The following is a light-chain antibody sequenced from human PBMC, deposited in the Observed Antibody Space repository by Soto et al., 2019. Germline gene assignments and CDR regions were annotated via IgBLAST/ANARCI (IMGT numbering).Light chain of an antibody. CDR1: QTISSW. J-gene: IGKJ1*01. Sequence: DIQMTQSPSTLSGSVGDRVTITCRASQTISSWLAWYQQKPGKAPKLLIYKASTFKSGVPSRFSGSGSGTEFTLTSSRRQPDDFATYYCQQYNSYSEAFGQGTKVDLK. CDR3: QQYNSYSEA. CDR2: KAS. V-gene: IGKV1-5*03.